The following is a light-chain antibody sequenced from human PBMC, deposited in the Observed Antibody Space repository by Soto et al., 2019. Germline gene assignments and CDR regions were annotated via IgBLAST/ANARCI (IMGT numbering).Light chain of an antibody. CDR2: DAS. V-gene: IGKV3-11*01. Sequence: ILFTQSPATLSLSPVERATLSCMASQSVSSYLAWYQQKPGQAPRLLIYDASNRATGIPARFSGSGSGTDFTLTISSLEPEDFAVYYCQQRSNWPITFGQGTRLEIK. J-gene: IGKJ5*01. CDR1: QSVSSY. CDR3: QQRSNWPIT.